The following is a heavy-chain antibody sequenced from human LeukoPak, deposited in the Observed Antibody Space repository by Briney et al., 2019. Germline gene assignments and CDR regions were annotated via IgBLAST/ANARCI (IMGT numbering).Heavy chain of an antibody. CDR3: ARAGGDYYDSSGYYLGYYFDY. D-gene: IGHD3-22*01. Sequence: PGGSLRLSCPASGXTVSSNYRNWVRQAPGKGLEWVSVNYSGGSTNYADSVKGRFTISRDNSKNTLYLQMNSLRAEDTAVYYCARAGGDYYDSSGYYLGYYFDYWGQGTLVTVSS. CDR1: GXTVSSNY. CDR2: NYSGGST. V-gene: IGHV3-53*01. J-gene: IGHJ4*02.